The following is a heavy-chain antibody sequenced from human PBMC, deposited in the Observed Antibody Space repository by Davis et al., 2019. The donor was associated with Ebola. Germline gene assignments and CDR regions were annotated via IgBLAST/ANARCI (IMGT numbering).Heavy chain of an antibody. Sequence: SETLSLTCTVSGGSISSGGYYWSWIRQHPGKGLEWIGYIYYSGSTYYNPSLKSRVTISVDTSKNQFSLKLSSVTAADTAVYYCARARGIAVAGTGGYYFDYWGQGTLVTVSS. CDR2: IYYSGST. CDR1: GGSISSGGYY. V-gene: IGHV4-31*03. J-gene: IGHJ4*02. D-gene: IGHD6-19*01. CDR3: ARARGIAVAGTGGYYFDY.